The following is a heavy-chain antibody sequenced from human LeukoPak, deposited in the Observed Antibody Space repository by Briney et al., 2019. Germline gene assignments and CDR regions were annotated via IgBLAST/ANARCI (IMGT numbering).Heavy chain of an antibody. V-gene: IGHV3-15*01. Sequence: GGSLRLSCAASGFTFSNAWMSWVRQAPGKGLEWVGRIKSKTDGGTTDYAAPVKSRFTISRDDSKNTLYLQMNSLRAEDTAVYYCARAYSPYSSGWYLYAFDIWGQGTMVTVSS. CDR1: GFTFSNAW. J-gene: IGHJ3*02. CDR2: IKSKTDGGTT. CDR3: ARAYSPYSSGWYLYAFDI. D-gene: IGHD6-19*01.